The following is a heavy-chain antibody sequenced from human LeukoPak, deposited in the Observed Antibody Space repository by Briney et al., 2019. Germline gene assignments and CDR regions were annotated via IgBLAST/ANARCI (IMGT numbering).Heavy chain of an antibody. D-gene: IGHD6-13*01. V-gene: IGHV4-59*08. J-gene: IGHJ6*02. CDR3: ARRAGYSSSWYNYYYYGMDV. CDR1: GGSISSYY. CDR2: IYYSGST. Sequence: SETLSLTCTVSGGSISSYYWSWIRQPPGKGLEWIGYIYYSGSTNYNPSLKSRVTISVDTSKNQFSLKLSSVTAADMAVYYCARRAGYSSSWYNYYYYGMDVWGQGTTVTVSS.